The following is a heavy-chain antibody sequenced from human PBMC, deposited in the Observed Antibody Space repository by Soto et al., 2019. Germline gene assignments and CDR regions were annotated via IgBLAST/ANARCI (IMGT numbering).Heavy chain of an antibody. J-gene: IGHJ4*02. Sequence: QGKLQKWGAGLLRPSETLPLTCGVLGGSFSGYSWSWIGQPPGKGLEWIGELNLSGGTNHNPVLKSRVNMSVDTSKNQFSLKLSSVTAADTAIYYCARGRRSTGVGYWGQGTLVTVSS. CDR1: GGSFSGYS. V-gene: IGHV4-34*02. D-gene: IGHD4-17*01. CDR3: ARGRRSTGVGY. CDR2: LNLSGGT.